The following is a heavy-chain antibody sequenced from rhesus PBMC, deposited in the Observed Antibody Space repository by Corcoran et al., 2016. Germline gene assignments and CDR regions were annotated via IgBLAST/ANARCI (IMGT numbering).Heavy chain of an antibody. CDR3: AKGYEDDYGYYLAFDF. D-gene: IGHD3-9*01. V-gene: IGHV3S5*01. Sequence: EVQLVETGGGLVQPGGSLKLSCAASGFTFSSYGMSWVRQAPGKGLEWVSAINSGGGSTYNADSVKGRFNISRDNAKNTLSLQMNSLRAEDTAVYYCAKGYEDDYGYYLAFDFWGQGLRVTVSS. CDR2: INSGGGST. CDR1: GFTFSSYG. J-gene: IGHJ3*01.